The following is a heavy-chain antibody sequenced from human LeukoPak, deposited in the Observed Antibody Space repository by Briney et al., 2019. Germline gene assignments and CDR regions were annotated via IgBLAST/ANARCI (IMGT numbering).Heavy chain of an antibody. D-gene: IGHD3-22*01. CDR3: ARAIYGSSGV. CDR2: ISSSSSTI. CDR1: GFTFSSYS. V-gene: IGHV3-48*04. Sequence: HPGGSLRLTCAASGFTFSSYSMNWVRQAPGKGLQWVSYISSSSSTIYYADSVKGRFTISRDNAKNSLYLQMNSLRAEDTALYYCARAIYGSSGVWGQGTMATVSS. J-gene: IGHJ3*01.